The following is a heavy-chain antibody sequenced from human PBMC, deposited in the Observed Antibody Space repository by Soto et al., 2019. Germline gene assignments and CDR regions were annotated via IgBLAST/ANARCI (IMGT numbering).Heavy chain of an antibody. J-gene: IGHJ6*02. V-gene: IGHV4-61*01. CDR2: IHVSGST. Sequence: PSETLSLTCTVSGGSVSSGSYQWTWIRQPPGKGLEWIGYIHVSGSTNDDPSLKGRVTKSIDTSKNQFSLKLSSVTAADTAVYYCARDGHGMDVWGQGTKVTVSS. CDR1: GGSVSSGSYQ. CDR3: ARDGHGMDV.